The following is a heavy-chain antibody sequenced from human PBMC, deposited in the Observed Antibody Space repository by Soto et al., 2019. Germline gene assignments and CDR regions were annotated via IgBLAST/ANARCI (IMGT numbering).Heavy chain of an antibody. Sequence: GASVKVSCKASGYTFSDYGISWVRQAPGQGLKWMGWISPYNGNTNYGQNLQDRVTMTTDTSTSTAYMELTSLTSDDTAVYYCAREGVRFPLDYWGQGTLVTVS. CDR1: GYTFSDYG. CDR3: AREGVRFPLDY. V-gene: IGHV1-18*01. D-gene: IGHD2-21*01. CDR2: ISPYNGNT. J-gene: IGHJ4*02.